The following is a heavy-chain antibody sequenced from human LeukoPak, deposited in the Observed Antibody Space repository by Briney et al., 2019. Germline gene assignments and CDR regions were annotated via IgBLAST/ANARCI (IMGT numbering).Heavy chain of an antibody. CDR2: MNPNSGNT. CDR1: GYTFTSYD. D-gene: IGHD5-24*01. CDR3: AKDRGDGYNPLFDY. Sequence: ASVKVSCKASGYTFTSYDINWVRQATEQGLEWMGWMNPNSGNTGYAQKFQGRVTMTRNTSISTAYMELSSLRSEDTAVYYCAKDRGDGYNPLFDYWGPGTLVTVSS. V-gene: IGHV1-8*01. J-gene: IGHJ4*02.